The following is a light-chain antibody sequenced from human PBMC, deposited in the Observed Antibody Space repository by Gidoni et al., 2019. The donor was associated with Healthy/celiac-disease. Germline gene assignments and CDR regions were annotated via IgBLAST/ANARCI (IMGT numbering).Light chain of an antibody. CDR2: AAS. Sequence: DIQMTQSASSLSAAVGDRVTITCRASQSISSYLNWYQHKPGKAPKLLIYAASSLQIGVPSRFSGSGSGTDFTLTSSSLQPEDFATYYCQQSYSTPLTFGGGTKVEIK. CDR3: QQSYSTPLT. V-gene: IGKV1-39*01. CDR1: QSISSY. J-gene: IGKJ4*01.